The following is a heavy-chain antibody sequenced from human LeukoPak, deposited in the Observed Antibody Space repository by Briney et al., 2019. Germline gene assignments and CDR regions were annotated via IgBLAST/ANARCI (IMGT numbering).Heavy chain of an antibody. Sequence: SGGSLRLSCAASGFTFDDYAMHWVRQAPGKGLEWVSGISWNSGSIGYADSVKGRFTISRDNAKNSLYLQMNSLRAEDTALYYCAKDKRAAAGTGAFDYWGQGTLVTVSS. CDR1: GFTFDDYA. CDR3: AKDKRAAAGTGAFDY. V-gene: IGHV3-9*01. D-gene: IGHD6-13*01. CDR2: ISWNSGSI. J-gene: IGHJ4*02.